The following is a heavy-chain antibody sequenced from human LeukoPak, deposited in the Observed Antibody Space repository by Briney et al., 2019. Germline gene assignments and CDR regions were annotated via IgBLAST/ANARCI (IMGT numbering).Heavy chain of an antibody. CDR3: ARDRYYYGSGSYGY. J-gene: IGHJ4*02. Sequence: GGSLRLSCTASGFTFSNYWMSWVRQAPGKGLEWVANIRQDGGLKHYVDSVKGRFTISRDNAENSLYLQMNSLRAEDTAVYYCARDRYYYGSGSYGYWGQGTLVTVSS. V-gene: IGHV3-7*01. CDR2: IRQDGGLK. CDR1: GFTFSNYW. D-gene: IGHD3-10*01.